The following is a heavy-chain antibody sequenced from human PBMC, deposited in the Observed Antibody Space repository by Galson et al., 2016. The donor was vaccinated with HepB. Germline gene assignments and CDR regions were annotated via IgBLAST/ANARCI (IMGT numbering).Heavy chain of an antibody. V-gene: IGHV1-2*02. D-gene: IGHD7-27*01. CDR1: GYSFTRYY. CDR2: IKPNNGDT. CDR3: ARLRPQTADHCYFDY. Sequence: SVKVSCKASGYSFTRYYVHWVRQAPGQGLEWLGWIKPNNGDTMYADDFQGRVTMTSDTSLTTAYLEINRLTSDETAVYFCARLRPQTADHCYFDYWGQGSLIIVST. J-gene: IGHJ4*02.